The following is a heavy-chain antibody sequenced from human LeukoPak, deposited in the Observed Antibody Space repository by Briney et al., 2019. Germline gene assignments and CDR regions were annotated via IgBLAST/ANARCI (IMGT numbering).Heavy chain of an antibody. D-gene: IGHD1-26*01. V-gene: IGHV3-64*01. CDR2: ISSNGGST. J-gene: IGHJ4*02. Sequence: GGSLRLSCAASGFTFSSYAMHWVRQAPGKGLEYVSAISSNGGSTYYANSVKGRFTISRDNSKNTLYLQMGSLRAEDMAVYYCARGSGSYYTGAYYFDYWGQGTLVTVSS. CDR3: ARGSGSYYTGAYYFDY. CDR1: GFTFSSYA.